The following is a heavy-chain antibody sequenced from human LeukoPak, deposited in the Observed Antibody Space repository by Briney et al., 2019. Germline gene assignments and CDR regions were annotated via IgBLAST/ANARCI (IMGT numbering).Heavy chain of an antibody. J-gene: IGHJ3*02. CDR1: GGTLSGYY. CDR3: ARSDYGSPLGAFDI. V-gene: IGHV4-34*01. Sequence: PSETLSLTCAVYGGTLSGYYWSWIRQPPGKRLEWVGESNDSGGTNYNPSLKSRVTISVDRSKNQFSLKLSSVTAADTAVYYCARSDYGSPLGAFDIWGQGTMVTVSS. CDR2: SNDSGGT. D-gene: IGHD3-10*01.